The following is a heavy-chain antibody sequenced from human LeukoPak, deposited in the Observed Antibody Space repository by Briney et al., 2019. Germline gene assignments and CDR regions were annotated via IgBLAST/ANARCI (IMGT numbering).Heavy chain of an antibody. Sequence: PSETLSLTCTVSGGSISSSSYYWGWIRQPPGKGLEWIGSIYYSGNAYYNPSPKSRVTISVDTSKNQFSLKLSSVTAADTAVYYCARSLRGAAHHFDYWGQGTLVTVSS. CDR1: GGSISSSSYY. CDR3: ARSLRGAAHHFDY. CDR2: IYYSGNA. D-gene: IGHD6-6*01. J-gene: IGHJ4*02. V-gene: IGHV4-39*01.